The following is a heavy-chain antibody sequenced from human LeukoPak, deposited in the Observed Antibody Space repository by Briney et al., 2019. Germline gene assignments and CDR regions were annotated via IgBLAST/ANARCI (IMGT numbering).Heavy chain of an antibody. J-gene: IGHJ2*01. V-gene: IGHV3-66*01. CDR3: AREPHYYDSHGPLL. Sequence: GGSLRLSCVVSGFALSDNYMSWVRQTPGKGLEWVSVMYRGGSTFYADAVKGRFSISRDESKNTLYLQLNSLRPEDTAVYFCAREPHYYDSHGPLLWGRGTLVTVSS. D-gene: IGHD3-22*01. CDR2: MYRGGST. CDR1: GFALSDNY.